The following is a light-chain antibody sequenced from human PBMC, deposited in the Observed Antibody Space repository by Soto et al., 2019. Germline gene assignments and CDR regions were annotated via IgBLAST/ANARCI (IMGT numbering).Light chain of an antibody. CDR1: ESVSSSY. V-gene: IGKV3-20*01. Sequence: EIVLTQSPGTLSLPPRERETLSCRASESVSSSYLARYQQKPGQAPRLLIHGASTRSTGIPDSFSVSESGTDFTVTISRLEPEDFAVYYCQQYGTSSLIFGGGTKVEIK. CDR2: GAS. CDR3: QQYGTSSLI. J-gene: IGKJ4*01.